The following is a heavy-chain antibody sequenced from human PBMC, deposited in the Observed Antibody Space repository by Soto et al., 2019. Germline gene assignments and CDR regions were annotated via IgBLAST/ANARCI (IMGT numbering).Heavy chain of an antibody. CDR2: IKSKTDGGTT. D-gene: IGHD1-20*01. V-gene: IGHV3-15*01. J-gene: IGHJ3*02. CDR3: STLNSDGFDI. Sequence: GGSLRLSCAASGFTFNNAWMSWVRQGPGKGLEWVGRIKSKTDGGTTDYAAPVKGRFTFLRDDSKNTLYLQMHSLKTEDTATYYCSTLNSDGFDIWGQGTMVTV. CDR1: GFTFNNAW.